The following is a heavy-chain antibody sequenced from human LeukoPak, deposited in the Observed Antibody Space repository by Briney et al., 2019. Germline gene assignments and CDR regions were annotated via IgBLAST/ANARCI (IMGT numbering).Heavy chain of an antibody. CDR3: AKDVEKYYYDSSGYYGPGY. Sequence: GGSLRLSCAASGFTFSSYAMSWVRQAPGKGLEWVSAISGSGGSTYYADSVKGRFTISRDNSKNTLYLQMNSLRAEVTAVYYCAKDVEKYYYDSSGYYGPGYWGQGTLVTVSS. D-gene: IGHD3-22*01. CDR2: ISGSGGST. CDR1: GFTFSSYA. V-gene: IGHV3-23*01. J-gene: IGHJ4*02.